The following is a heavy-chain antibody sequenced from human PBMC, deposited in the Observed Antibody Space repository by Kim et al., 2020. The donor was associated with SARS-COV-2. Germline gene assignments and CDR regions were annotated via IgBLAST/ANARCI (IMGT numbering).Heavy chain of an antibody. V-gene: IGHV3-30*18. Sequence: GGSLRLSCAASGFTFSSYGMHWVRQAPGKGLEWVAVISYDGSNKYYADSVKGRFTISRDNSKNTLYLQMNSLRAEDTAVYYCAKARFGKYYFDYWGQGTLVTVSS. CDR2: ISYDGSNK. D-gene: IGHD3-10*01. CDR1: GFTFSSYG. CDR3: AKARFGKYYFDY. J-gene: IGHJ4*02.